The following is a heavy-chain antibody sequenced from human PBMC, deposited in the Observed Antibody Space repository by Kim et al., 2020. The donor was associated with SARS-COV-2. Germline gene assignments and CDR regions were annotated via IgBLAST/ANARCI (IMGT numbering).Heavy chain of an antibody. V-gene: IGHV3-33*05. J-gene: IGHJ4*01. Sequence: GGSLRLSCAASGFTFRSNGMHWVRQAPGKGLEWVALISCDGSNNYYADSVRGRFTISRDNSKNTLGLQMNSLRVEDTAVYYCARGFAGYDTGGGYVDYWG. CDR1: GFTFRSNG. CDR2: ISCDGSNN. CDR3: ARGFAGYDTGGGYVDY. D-gene: IGHD3-22*01.